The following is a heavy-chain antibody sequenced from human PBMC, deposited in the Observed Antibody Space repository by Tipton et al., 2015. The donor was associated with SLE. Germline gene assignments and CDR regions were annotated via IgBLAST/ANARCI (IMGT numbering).Heavy chain of an antibody. CDR3: ARGGLGSDLRGSIYLGL. CDR2: INHSGST. D-gene: IGHD7-27*01. Sequence: TLSLTCAVYGGSFSGYYWSWIRQPPGKGLEWIGEINHSGSTNYNPSLKSRVTISVDTSKNQFSLKLSSVTAADTAVYYCARGGLGSDLRGSIYLGLWGQGALVTVSS. CDR1: GGSFSGYY. J-gene: IGHJ1*01. V-gene: IGHV4-34*01.